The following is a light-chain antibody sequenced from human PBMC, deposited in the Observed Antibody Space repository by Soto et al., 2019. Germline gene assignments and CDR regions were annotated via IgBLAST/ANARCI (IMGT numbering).Light chain of an antibody. J-gene: IGKJ1*01. CDR3: QQYGVSPWT. Sequence: EIVLTQSPGTLSLSPGERATLSCRASQSFTSDYLAWYQKKPGQAPRLLIYGASNRATDISDRFSGSGSGTDYTLTISRLEPEDFAVYYCQQYGVSPWTFGQGTKVEIK. CDR1: QSFTSDY. V-gene: IGKV3-20*01. CDR2: GAS.